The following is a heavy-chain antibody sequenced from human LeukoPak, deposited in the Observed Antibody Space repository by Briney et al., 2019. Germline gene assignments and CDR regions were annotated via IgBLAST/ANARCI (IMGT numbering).Heavy chain of an antibody. CDR3: ARSYELGAFDI. CDR2: IYYSGST. Sequence: SETLSLTCTVSGGSISSSSYYWGWIRQPPGKGLEWIGSIYYSGSTYYNPSLKSRVTISVDTSKNQFSLKLSSVTAADTAVYYCARSYELGAFDIWGQGTMVTVSS. CDR1: GGSISSSSYY. J-gene: IGHJ3*02. V-gene: IGHV4-39*07. D-gene: IGHD5-18*01.